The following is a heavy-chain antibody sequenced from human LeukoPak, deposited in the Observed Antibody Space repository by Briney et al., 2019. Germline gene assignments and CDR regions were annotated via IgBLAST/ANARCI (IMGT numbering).Heavy chain of an antibody. CDR2: INPNSGGT. J-gene: IGHJ4*02. CDR3: ARDFYYDSSGSFDY. CDR1: GYTFTAYY. V-gene: IGHV1-2*02. D-gene: IGHD3-22*01. Sequence: ASVKLSCTTSGYTFTAYYMHWVRLAPGQGLEWMGWINPNSGGTNYAQKFQDRVTMTRDTSISTAYMELSRLRSDDTAVYYCARDFYYDSSGSFDYWGQGTLVTVSS.